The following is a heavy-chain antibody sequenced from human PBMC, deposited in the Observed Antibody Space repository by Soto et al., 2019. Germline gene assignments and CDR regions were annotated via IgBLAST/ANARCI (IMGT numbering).Heavy chain of an antibody. CDR1: GFTFSSYD. Sequence: EVQLAESGGGMVQPGGSLRLSGVASGFTFSSYDMHWVRQAPGKGLEYVSSISSNGGTTYYGTSVKGRFTISRDNCKNTLYLQMGSLRAEDMAVYYCVRRVSGNYDYWGEGTMVTVSS. CDR2: ISSNGGTT. CDR3: VRRVSGNYDY. V-gene: IGHV3-64*01. D-gene: IGHD1-7*01. J-gene: IGHJ4*02.